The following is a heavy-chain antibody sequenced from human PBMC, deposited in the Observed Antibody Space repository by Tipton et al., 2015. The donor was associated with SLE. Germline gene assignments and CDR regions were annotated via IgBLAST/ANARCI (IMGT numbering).Heavy chain of an antibody. J-gene: IGHJ4*02. CDR2: VSHRGTT. V-gene: IGHV4-34*08. CDR3: ANQNWNYYF. CDR1: GGTSRDYF. D-gene: IGHD1-7*01. Sequence: TLSLTCAVFGGTSRDYFWSWIRQPPGKGLEWIGEVSHRGTTNYNPSLDSRVTISLDRFNNQFTLKMTSVTAADTAVYYCANQNWNYYFWGQGQLVTVSS.